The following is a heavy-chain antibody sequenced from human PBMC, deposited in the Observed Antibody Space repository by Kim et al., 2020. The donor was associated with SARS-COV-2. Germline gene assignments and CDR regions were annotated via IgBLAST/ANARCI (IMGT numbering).Heavy chain of an antibody. V-gene: IGHV1-2*04. CDR1: GYTFTGYY. Sequence: ASVKVSCKSSGYTFTGYYMHWVRQAPGQGLEWMGWINPNSGGTNYAQKFQGWVTMTRDTSISTAYMELSRLRSDDTAVYYCARGIAVAGTSSGGFDYWGQGTLVTVSS. D-gene: IGHD6-19*01. CDR2: INPNSGGT. CDR3: ARGIAVAGTSSGGFDY. J-gene: IGHJ4*02.